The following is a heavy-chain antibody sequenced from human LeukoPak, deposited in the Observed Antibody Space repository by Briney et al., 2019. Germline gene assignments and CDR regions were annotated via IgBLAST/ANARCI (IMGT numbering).Heavy chain of an antibody. CDR1: GFTFGNAW. J-gene: IGHJ3*02. CDR2: IKRKTNGGTT. CDR3: TTHDYYGSGTFDI. V-gene: IGHV3-15*01. Sequence: PGGSLRLSCAASGFTFGNAWMSWVRQAPGKGLEWVVRIKRKTNGGTTDYGAPVKGRFTISRDDSKNTLYLQMNSLKTEDTAVYYCTTHDYYGSGTFDIWGQGTMVTVSS. D-gene: IGHD3-10*01.